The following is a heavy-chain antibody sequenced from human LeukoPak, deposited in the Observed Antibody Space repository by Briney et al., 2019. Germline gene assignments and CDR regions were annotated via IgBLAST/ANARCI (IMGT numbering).Heavy chain of an antibody. CDR1: GGSISSYY. Sequence: SETLSLTCTVSGGSISSYYWSWLRQPPGKGLEWIGYIYYSGSTNYNPSLKSRVTISVDTSKNQFSLTLSSVTAADTAVYYSARGEYYDSSSPLYYFDYWGQGTLVTVSS. D-gene: IGHD3-22*01. CDR2: IYYSGST. CDR3: ARGEYYDSSSPLYYFDY. V-gene: IGHV4-59*01. J-gene: IGHJ4*02.